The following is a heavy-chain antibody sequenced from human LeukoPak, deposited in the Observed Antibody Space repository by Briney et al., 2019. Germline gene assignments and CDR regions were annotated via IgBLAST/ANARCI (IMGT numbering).Heavy chain of an antibody. CDR1: GFTVSSNY. J-gene: IGHJ6*02. CDR3: ARCPGSDYNGLDV. CDR2: IYTSGST. V-gene: IGHV3-66*01. Sequence: GGSLRLSCAASGFTVSSNYMTWVRQAPGRGLEWVSIIYTSGSTYYADSVKGTFTISRDNSKNTVYLQMNSLRAEDTAVYYCARCPGSDYNGLDVWGQGTTVTVSS.